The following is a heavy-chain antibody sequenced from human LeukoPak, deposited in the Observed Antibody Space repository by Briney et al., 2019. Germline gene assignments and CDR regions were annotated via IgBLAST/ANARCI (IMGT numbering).Heavy chain of an antibody. J-gene: IGHJ4*02. Sequence: GLEWIGEINHSGSTNYNPSLKSRVTISVDTSKNKFSLKLSSVTAADTAVYYCARGRYSFDYWGQGTLVTVSS. V-gene: IGHV4-34*01. CDR2: INHSGST. CDR3: ARGRYSFDY. D-gene: IGHD5-18*01.